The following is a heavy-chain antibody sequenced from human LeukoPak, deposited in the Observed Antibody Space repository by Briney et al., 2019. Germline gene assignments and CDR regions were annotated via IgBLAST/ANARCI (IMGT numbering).Heavy chain of an antibody. D-gene: IGHD5-24*01. V-gene: IGHV5-10-1*01. Sequence: GESLKISCKGSGYSFTSYWISWVRQMPGKGLEWMGRIDPSDSYTNYSPPFQGHVTISADKSISTAYLQWSSLKASGTAMYYCASKGMATIRSYYYGMDVWGQGTTVTVSS. J-gene: IGHJ6*02. CDR2: IDPSDSYT. CDR1: GYSFTSYW. CDR3: ASKGMATIRSYYYGMDV.